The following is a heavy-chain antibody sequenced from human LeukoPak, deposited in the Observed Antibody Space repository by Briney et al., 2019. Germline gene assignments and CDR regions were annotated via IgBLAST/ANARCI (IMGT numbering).Heavy chain of an antibody. J-gene: IGHJ4*02. CDR2: IYYSGST. CDR1: GGSISSSSYY. CDR3: ATQIVVVTAGPFDY. Sequence: SETLSLTCTVSGGSISSSSYYWGWIRQPPGKGLEWIGSIYYSGSTYYNPSLKSRVTISVDTSKNQFSLKLSSVTAADTAVYYCATQIVVVTAGPFDYWGQGTLVTVSS. D-gene: IGHD2-21*02. V-gene: IGHV4-39*01.